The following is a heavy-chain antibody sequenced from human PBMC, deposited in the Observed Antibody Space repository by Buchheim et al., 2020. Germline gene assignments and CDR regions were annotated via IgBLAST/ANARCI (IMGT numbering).Heavy chain of an antibody. J-gene: IGHJ4*02. CDR1: GFTFSSYG. CDR2: IWYDGSNK. V-gene: IGHV3-33*01. CDR3: ARDEGGVYGDNPLDY. D-gene: IGHD4-17*01. Sequence: QVQLVESGGGVVQPGRSLRLSCAASGFTFSSYGMHWVRQAPGKGLEWVAVIWYDGSNKYYADSVKGRFTISRDNSKNTLYLQMNSRRAEYTAVYYCARDEGGVYGDNPLDYWGQGTL.